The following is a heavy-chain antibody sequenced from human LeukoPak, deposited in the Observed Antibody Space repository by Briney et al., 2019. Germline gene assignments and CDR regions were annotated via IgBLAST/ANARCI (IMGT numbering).Heavy chain of an antibody. Sequence: VASVKVSCKASGYTFTSFGISWVRQAPGQGLEWMGWISVYNGNTNYAQNLQGRVTMTTDTSTSTAYMELRSLRSDDTAVYYCARDRPRVAATPRRFDYWGQGTLVTVSS. V-gene: IGHV1-18*01. CDR2: ISVYNGNT. CDR1: GYTFTSFG. CDR3: ARDRPRVAATPRRFDY. J-gene: IGHJ4*02. D-gene: IGHD2-15*01.